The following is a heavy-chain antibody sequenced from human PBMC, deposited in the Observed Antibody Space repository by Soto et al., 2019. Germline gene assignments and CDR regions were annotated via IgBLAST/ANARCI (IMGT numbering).Heavy chain of an antibody. J-gene: IGHJ6*02. V-gene: IGHV3-30*18. D-gene: IGHD4-4*01. CDR3: AKERLQITNYYYGMDV. Sequence: QVQLVESGGGVVQPGRSLRLSCEASGFTFSSYGMHWVRQAPGKGLEWVAVISYDGSNKYYADSVKGRFTISRDNSKNTLYLQMNSLRAEDTAVYYCAKERLQITNYYYGMDVWGQGTTVTVSS. CDR1: GFTFSSYG. CDR2: ISYDGSNK.